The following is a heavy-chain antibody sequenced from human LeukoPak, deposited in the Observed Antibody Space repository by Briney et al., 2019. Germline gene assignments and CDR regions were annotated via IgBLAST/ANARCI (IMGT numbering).Heavy chain of an antibody. D-gene: IGHD1-26*01. J-gene: IGHJ3*02. CDR3: ARVLGIGGAAFDI. CDR1: GGTFSSYA. V-gene: IGHV1-69*04. Sequence: GASVKVSCKASGGTFSSYAISWVRQAPGQGLEWMGRIIPILGIANYAQKFQGRVTITADKSTSTAYMELSSLRSEDTAVYYCARVLGIGGAAFDIWGQGTMVTVSS. CDR2: IIPILGIA.